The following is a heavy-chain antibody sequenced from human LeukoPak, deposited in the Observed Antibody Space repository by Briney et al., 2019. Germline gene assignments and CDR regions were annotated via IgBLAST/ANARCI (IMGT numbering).Heavy chain of an antibody. V-gene: IGHV4-39*02. J-gene: IGHJ6*03. CDR2: IYYSWNT. D-gene: IGHD3-3*01. Sequence: SETLSLTCTVSGGSIRSSSYYWGWIRQPPGKGLEWIGSIYYSWNTYYNPSLKSRVTISADTSKSQFSLKLSSVTAADTAVYYCARDQHDFWSGPTSYYYMDVWGKGTTVTVSS. CDR1: GGSIRSSSYY. CDR3: ARDQHDFWSGPTSYYYMDV.